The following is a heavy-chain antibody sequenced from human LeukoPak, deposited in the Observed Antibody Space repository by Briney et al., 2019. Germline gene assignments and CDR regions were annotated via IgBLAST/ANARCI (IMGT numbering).Heavy chain of an antibody. J-gene: IGHJ4*02. CDR1: GFTFDDFG. V-gene: IGHV3-30*02. CDR2: IRSDGTNK. CDR3: AKDRDDYGDDC. D-gene: IGHD4-17*01. Sequence: PGGSLRLSCAASGFTFDDFGMHWVRQAPGKGLEWVALIRSDGTNKYYVDSVKGRFTISRDNSKNTLYLQMTSLRVEDTAVCYCAKDRDDYGDDCWGQGILVTVST.